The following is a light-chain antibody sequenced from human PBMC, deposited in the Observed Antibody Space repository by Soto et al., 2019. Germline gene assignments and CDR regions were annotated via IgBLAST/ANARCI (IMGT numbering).Light chain of an antibody. CDR1: SSNIGSNT. Sequence: QLVLTQPPSASGTPGQRVTISCSGSSSNIGSNTVNWYQQLPGTAPRLLMFNINQRPSGVPDRFSGSKSGTSASLAISGLQSEDEADYYCAAWDHSLNGVVFGGGTKLTVL. CDR3: AAWDHSLNGVV. CDR2: NIN. J-gene: IGLJ2*01. V-gene: IGLV1-44*01.